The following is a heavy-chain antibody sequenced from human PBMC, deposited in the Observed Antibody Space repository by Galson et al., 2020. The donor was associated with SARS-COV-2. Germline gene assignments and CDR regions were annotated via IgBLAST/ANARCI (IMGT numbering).Heavy chain of an antibody. V-gene: IGHV1-8*01. Sequence: ASVKVSCKASGYTFTNYDINWVRQATGQGLEWMAWMNPNSGNTDYAQNLQGRVTLTRNTSTSTAYMELTSLTSEDTAVYYCSRANSAACRVIDSWGQGTLVTVSS. J-gene: IGHJ4*02. D-gene: IGHD6-13*01. CDR2: MNPNSGNT. CDR1: GYTFTNYD. CDR3: SRANSAACRVIDS.